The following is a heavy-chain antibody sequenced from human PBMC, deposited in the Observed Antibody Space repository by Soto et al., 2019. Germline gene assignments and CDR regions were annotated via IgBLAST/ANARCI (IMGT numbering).Heavy chain of an antibody. CDR3: AGLLALWFGESSSIY. V-gene: IGHV3-66*04. Sequence: GGSLRLSCAASGFTVSSNYMSWVRQAPGKGLEWVSVIYSGGSTYYADSVKGRFTISRDNSKNTLYLQMNSLRAEDTAVYYCAGLLALWFGESSSIYWGQGTLVTVSS. D-gene: IGHD3-10*01. J-gene: IGHJ4*02. CDR2: IYSGGST. CDR1: GFTVSSNY.